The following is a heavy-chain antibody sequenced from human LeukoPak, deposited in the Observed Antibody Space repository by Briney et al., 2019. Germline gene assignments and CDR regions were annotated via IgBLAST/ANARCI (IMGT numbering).Heavy chain of an antibody. Sequence: SVKVSCTASGYTFTGYYAHSLLQAPGQVLKWMRWINPHSGGTNNAHKFQGRVTMTRDTSISTDYMELSRLRSDDRGVYYCARAGYCSGGSCPYYFDYWGQGTLVTVSS. J-gene: IGHJ4*02. CDR3: ARAGYCSGGSCPYYFDY. CDR2: INPHSGGT. D-gene: IGHD2-15*01. V-gene: IGHV1-2*07. CDR1: GYTFTGYY.